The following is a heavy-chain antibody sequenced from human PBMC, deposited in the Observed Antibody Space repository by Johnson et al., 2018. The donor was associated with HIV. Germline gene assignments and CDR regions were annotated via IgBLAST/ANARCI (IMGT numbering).Heavy chain of an antibody. J-gene: IGHJ3*02. CDR1: GFTFSSYA. CDR2: ISSNGGST. Sequence: QVTLVESGGGVVQPGRSLRLSCAVSGFTFSSYAIHWVRQAPGKGLEYVSAISSNGGSTYYVDSVKGRFTISRDNSKNTVYLQMNSLRPEDTAVYYCAKDGGSYGGAFDIWGQGTMVTVSS. CDR3: AKDGGSYGGAFDI. D-gene: IGHD1-26*01. V-gene: IGHV3-64*04.